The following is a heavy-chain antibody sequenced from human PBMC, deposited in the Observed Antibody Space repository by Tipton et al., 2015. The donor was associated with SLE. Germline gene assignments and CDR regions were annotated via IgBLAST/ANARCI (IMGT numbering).Heavy chain of an antibody. Sequence: SLRLSCAASGFTFSSYDMHWVRQAPGKGLEWVAVISYDGSNKYYADSVKGRFTISRDNSKNTLYLQMNSLRVEDTAVYFCARGEYHDFWRGYGRLPSFDFWGQGTLVTVSS. V-gene: IGHV3-30-3*01. D-gene: IGHD3-3*01. CDR1: GFTFSSYD. CDR2: ISYDGSNK. J-gene: IGHJ4*02. CDR3: ARGEYHDFWRGYGRLPSFDF.